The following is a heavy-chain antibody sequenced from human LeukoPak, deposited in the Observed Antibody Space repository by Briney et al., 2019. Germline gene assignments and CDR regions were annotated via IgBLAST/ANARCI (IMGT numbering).Heavy chain of an antibody. CDR1: GFTFDDYG. CDR2: INWNGGST. Sequence: GGSLRLSCAASGFTFDDYGMSWVRQAPGKGLEWVSGINWNGGSTGYADSVKGRFTISRDNAKNSLYLQMNSLRAEDTALYHCASGGTTTVTTQFDYWGQGTLVTVSS. J-gene: IGHJ4*02. D-gene: IGHD4-17*01. V-gene: IGHV3-20*01. CDR3: ASGGTTTVTTQFDY.